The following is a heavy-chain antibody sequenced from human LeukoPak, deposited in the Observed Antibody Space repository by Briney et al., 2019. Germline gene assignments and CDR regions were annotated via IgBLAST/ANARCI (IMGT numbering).Heavy chain of an antibody. V-gene: IGHV4-34*01. J-gene: IGHJ4*02. CDR1: GGSFSGYY. D-gene: IGHD3-3*01. CDR3: ARARTFGVVIRYYFDY. Sequence: PSETLSLTCAVYGGSFSGYYWSWIRQPPGKGLEWIGEINHSGSTNYNPSLKSRVTISADTSKNQFSLRLSSVTAADTAVYYCARARTFGVVIRYYFDYWGQGTLVTVSS. CDR2: INHSGST.